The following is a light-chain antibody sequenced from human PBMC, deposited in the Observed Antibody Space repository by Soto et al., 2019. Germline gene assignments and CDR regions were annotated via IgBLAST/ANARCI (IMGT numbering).Light chain of an antibody. CDR2: GNN. CDR3: QSYATGLSVLYV. J-gene: IGLJ1*01. Sequence: QAVVTQPPSVSGAPGQRVTISCTGSSSNIGAGYDVHWYQQLPGTAPKLLIYGNNNRPSGVPDRFSGSKSGTSASLAVTGLQAEDEADYYCQSYATGLSVLYVFGTWTKLTVL. CDR1: SSNIGAGYD. V-gene: IGLV1-40*01.